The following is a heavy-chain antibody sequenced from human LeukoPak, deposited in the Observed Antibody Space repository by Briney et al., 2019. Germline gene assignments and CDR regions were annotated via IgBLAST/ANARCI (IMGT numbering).Heavy chain of an antibody. J-gene: IGHJ3*02. V-gene: IGHV3-74*01. D-gene: IGHD5-18*01. CDR1: GFTFSRYW. CDR2: INSDGGAT. Sequence: PGGSLRLSCAASGFTFSRYWMHWVRQAPGKGLVWVPRINSDGGATTYADSVKGRSTISRVNAKNTLYLQMNSLRAEDTAVYYCAREDTAMAHDTFDIWGQGTLVTVSS. CDR3: AREDTAMAHDTFDI.